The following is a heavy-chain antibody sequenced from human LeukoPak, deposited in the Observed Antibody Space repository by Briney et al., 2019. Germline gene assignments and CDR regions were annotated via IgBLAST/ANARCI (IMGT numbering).Heavy chain of an antibody. D-gene: IGHD3-16*01. V-gene: IGHV4-59*01. CDR1: DDSISDYY. J-gene: IGHJ4*02. CDR3: TRGAGWLIDY. Sequence: SETLSLTCTVSDDSISDYYRGWIRQPPGKGLEWIGYFYNSGRSTYNPSLKSRVTISADTSKNHFSLKLNSVTAADTAVYYCTRGAGWLIDYWGQGILVTVSS. CDR2: FYNSGRS.